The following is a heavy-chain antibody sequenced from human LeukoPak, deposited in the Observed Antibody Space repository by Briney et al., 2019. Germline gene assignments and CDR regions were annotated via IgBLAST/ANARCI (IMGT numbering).Heavy chain of an antibody. CDR3: ATEPPGAYYFDY. CDR1: GYTFTAYY. D-gene: IGHD4-17*01. V-gene: IGHV1-46*01. Sequence: ASVKVSCKASGYTFTAYYIHWMRQAPGQGLEWMGISYASAGDTRFARKFQGRVTMTRDTSTTTVYMDLTTLRSEDTAVYFCATEPPGAYYFDYWGQGTLVTVSS. J-gene: IGHJ4*02. CDR2: SYASAGDT.